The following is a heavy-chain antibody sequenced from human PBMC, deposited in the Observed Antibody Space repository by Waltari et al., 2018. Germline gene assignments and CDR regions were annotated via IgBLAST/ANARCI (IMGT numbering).Heavy chain of an antibody. CDR2: VSVSGKTM. Sequence: EVQLVESGGGLVQPGGSLRLPCPPSGFIFRNYVMNWVRQTPGKGLEWVSYVSVSGKTMYNVDSVKGRFTISRDNAKNSMHLQMNSLRAEDTAVYYCARAYSGSYYRYFEYWGQGALVTVSS. J-gene: IGHJ1*01. CDR3: ARAYSGSYYRYFEY. D-gene: IGHD1-26*01. V-gene: IGHV3-48*03. CDR1: GFIFRNYV.